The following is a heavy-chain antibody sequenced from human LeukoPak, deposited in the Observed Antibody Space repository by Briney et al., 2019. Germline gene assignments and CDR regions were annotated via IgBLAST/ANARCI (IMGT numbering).Heavy chain of an antibody. J-gene: IGHJ4*02. CDR3: ASMGRFGESGDY. CDR1: GGSFSGYY. Sequence: SETLSLTCAVYGGSFSGYYWSWIRQPPGKGLEWIGEINHSGSTYYNPSLKSRVTISVDTSKNQFSLKLSSVTAADTAVYYCASMGRFGESGDYWGQGTLVTVSS. CDR2: INHSGST. V-gene: IGHV4-34*01. D-gene: IGHD3-10*01.